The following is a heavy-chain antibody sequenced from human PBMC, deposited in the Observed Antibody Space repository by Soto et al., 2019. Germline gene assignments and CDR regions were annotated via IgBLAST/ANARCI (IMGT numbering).Heavy chain of an antibody. CDR3: AKDLDSTNYFEDQGR. CDR1: GFTFSNYA. CDR2: ISGSGDST. D-gene: IGHD2-8*01. J-gene: IGHJ4*02. Sequence: GGSLRLSCAASGFTFSNYAMTWVRQAPGKGLEWVSGISGSGDSTYYADSVKGRFTISRDNSKNTLYLQMNSLRAEDTAIYYCAKDLDSTNYFEDQGRWGQGTPVTVSS. V-gene: IGHV3-23*01.